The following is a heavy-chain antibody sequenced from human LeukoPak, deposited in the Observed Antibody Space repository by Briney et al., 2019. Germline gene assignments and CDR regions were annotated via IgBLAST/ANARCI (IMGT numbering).Heavy chain of an antibody. V-gene: IGHV1-69*13. Sequence: ASVKVSCKASGGTFSSYAISWVRQAPGQGLEWMGGIIPIFGTAKYAEKFQDRVTITAVESMSTVYMELSSLRSEDTAVYYCARGWLAETTVVTPYNYWGQGTLVTVFS. J-gene: IGHJ4*02. CDR3: ARGWLAETTVVTPYNY. CDR1: GGTFSSYA. D-gene: IGHD4-23*01. CDR2: IIPIFGTA.